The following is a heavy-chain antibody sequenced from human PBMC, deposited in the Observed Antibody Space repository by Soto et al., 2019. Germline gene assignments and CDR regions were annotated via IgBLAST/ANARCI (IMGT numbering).Heavy chain of an antibody. V-gene: IGHV4-30-2*05. CDR1: GGSISSGGYS. D-gene: IGHD3-10*01. J-gene: IGHJ4*02. Sequence: SETLSLTCAVSGGSISSGGYSWSWIRQPPGKGLEWIGYMYHSGSTYYNPSLKSRVTISVDTSKNQFSLKLSSVTAADTAVYYCARGVTMVRGVIHTPYFDYWGQGTLVTVSS. CDR2: MYHSGST. CDR3: ARGVTMVRGVIHTPYFDY.